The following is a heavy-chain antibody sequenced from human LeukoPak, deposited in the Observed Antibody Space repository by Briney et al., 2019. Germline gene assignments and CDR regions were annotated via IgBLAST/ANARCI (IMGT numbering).Heavy chain of an antibody. Sequence: GESLRLSCAASGFNFSSYAMSWVRQAPGKGLEWVAAISGSGYSTYYADSVKGRFTISRDNSKNTLYLQMNSLRAEDTAVYYCAKEAGYSGYDYPDYWGQGTLVTVSS. CDR2: ISGSGYST. J-gene: IGHJ4*02. D-gene: IGHD5-12*01. CDR1: GFNFSSYA. CDR3: AKEAGYSGYDYPDY. V-gene: IGHV3-23*01.